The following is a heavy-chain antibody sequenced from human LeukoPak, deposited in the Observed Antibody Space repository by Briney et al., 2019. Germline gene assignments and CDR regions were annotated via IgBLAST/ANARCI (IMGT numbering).Heavy chain of an antibody. Sequence: PGGSLRLSCAASGLTFSSYAMHWVRQAPGKGLEWVAVISYDGSNKYYADSVKGRFTISRDNSKNTLYLQMNSLRAEDTAVYYCAKDRVLRYFDWLFDLDYWGQGTLVTVSS. J-gene: IGHJ4*02. V-gene: IGHV3-30*04. D-gene: IGHD3-9*01. CDR2: ISYDGSNK. CDR1: GLTFSSYA. CDR3: AKDRVLRYFDWLFDLDY.